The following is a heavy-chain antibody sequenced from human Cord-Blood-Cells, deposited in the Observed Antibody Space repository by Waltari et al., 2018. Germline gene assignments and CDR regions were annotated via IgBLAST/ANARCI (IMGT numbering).Heavy chain of an antibody. V-gene: IGHV4-4*07. J-gene: IGHJ3*02. CDR1: GGSISSYY. CDR2: IYTSGST. D-gene: IGHD2-8*02. Sequence: QVQLQESGPGLVKPSETLSLTCTVSGGSISSYYWSWIRQPAGKGLEWIGRIYTSGSTNYNPALKSRFTMSVDTSKNQFSLKLSSVTAADTALYYCARDPTWSDAFDIWGQGTMVTVSS. CDR3: ARDPTWSDAFDI.